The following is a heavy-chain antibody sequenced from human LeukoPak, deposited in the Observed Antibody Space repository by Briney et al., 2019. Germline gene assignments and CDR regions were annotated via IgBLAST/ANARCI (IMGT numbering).Heavy chain of an antibody. Sequence: PGGSLRLSCAASGFTFSSYGMHWVRQAPGKGLEWVAVISSDGNNKNYVDSVKGRFTFSRDNSKNTLYLQMNSLRAEDTAVYYCAKGNGIGGYYYPHFDYWGQGTLVTVSS. J-gene: IGHJ4*02. D-gene: IGHD3-22*01. CDR3: AKGNGIGGYYYPHFDY. V-gene: IGHV3-30*18. CDR1: GFTFSSYG. CDR2: ISSDGNNK.